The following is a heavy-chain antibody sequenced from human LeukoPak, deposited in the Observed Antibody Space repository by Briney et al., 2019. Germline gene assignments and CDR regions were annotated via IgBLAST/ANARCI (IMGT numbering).Heavy chain of an antibody. CDR1: GFTFSNAW. D-gene: IGHD4-17*01. V-gene: IGHV3-30*18. Sequence: PGGSLRLSCAASGFTFSNAWMSWVRQAPGKGLEWVAVISYDGSKKYYVDSVKGRFTISRDNSKNTLYLQMNSLRAEDTAVYYCAKEGGYGDFDYWGQGTLVTVSS. J-gene: IGHJ4*02. CDR3: AKEGGYGDFDY. CDR2: ISYDGSKK.